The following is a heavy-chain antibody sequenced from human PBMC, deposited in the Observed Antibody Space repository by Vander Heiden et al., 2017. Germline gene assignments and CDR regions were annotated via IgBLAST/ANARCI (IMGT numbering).Heavy chain of an antibody. CDR3: ARRSTMATLEGFDF. D-gene: IGHD5-12*01. CDR1: GVTFRDYA. V-gene: IGHV3-20*04. Sequence: EVQLAESGGGVARPGESLKLSCAASGVTFRDYAMTWIRQVPGRGLEWVSNINGPGGSTDYAASVRGRFTISRDNARNSLYLQMNSLSAEDTAFYYCARRSTMATLEGFDFWGQGTLVTVSS. CDR2: INGPGGST. J-gene: IGHJ4*02.